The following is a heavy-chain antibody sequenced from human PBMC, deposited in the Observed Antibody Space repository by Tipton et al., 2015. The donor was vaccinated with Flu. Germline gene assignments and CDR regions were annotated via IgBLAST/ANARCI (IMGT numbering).Heavy chain of an antibody. CDR3: ARRDYSNYVSVPKNWFDS. CDR1: GSSIRDPYC. J-gene: IGHJ5*01. V-gene: IGHV4-38-2*02. D-gene: IGHD4-11*01. CDR2: VHQTGTS. Sequence: PGLVKPSETLSLTCTVSGSSIRDPYCWGWIRQPPGKGLEWIGNVHQTGTSYYNLSLRSRVTITVDRRKNHFSLRLTSVTAADTAVYYCARRDYSNYVSVPKNWFDSWGQGILVTVSS.